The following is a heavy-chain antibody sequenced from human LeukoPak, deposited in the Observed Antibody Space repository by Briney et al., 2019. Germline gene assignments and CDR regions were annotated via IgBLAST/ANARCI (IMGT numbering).Heavy chain of an antibody. J-gene: IGHJ4*02. Sequence: PGGSLRLSCAASGFTFGSWAMNWVRQAPGKGLEWVSAISHNGGVTYYANTLKGRFTISRDNSRNTLYLQMNSLRVDDTALYYCSRVGLATANFDSWGQGALVTVSS. CDR3: SRVGLATANFDS. V-gene: IGHV3-23*01. CDR2: ISHNGGVT. CDR1: GFTFGSWA. D-gene: IGHD5-12*01.